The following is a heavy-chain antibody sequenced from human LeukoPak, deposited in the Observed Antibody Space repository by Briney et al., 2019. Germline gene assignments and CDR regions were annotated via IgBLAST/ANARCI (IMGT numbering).Heavy chain of an antibody. CDR1: GVSFSGYY. CDR2: INPSGGT. V-gene: IGHV4-34*01. Sequence: PSETLSPTCAVYGVSFSGYYCYWMRQSPGKGLEYIGEINPSGGTNYNPSLKSRITISGDTSKNQFFLNLTSVTAADTAVYYCARGGYYDTSGYLGIGYWGQGTLVTVSS. D-gene: IGHD3-22*01. CDR3: ARGGYYDTSGYLGIGY. J-gene: IGHJ4*02.